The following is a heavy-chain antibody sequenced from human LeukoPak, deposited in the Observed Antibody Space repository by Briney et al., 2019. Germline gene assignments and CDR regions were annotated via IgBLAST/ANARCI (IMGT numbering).Heavy chain of an antibody. CDR3: ARDIPVGP. CDR2: ISTSSSYI. V-gene: IGHV3-21*01. CDR1: GFTFSSYS. J-gene: IGHJ5*02. Sequence: GGSLRLSCAASGFTFSSYSMNWVRQAPGKGLECVSSISTSSSYIYYAHSVKARFTISRDNAKNSLYLQMNSLRAEDTAVYYCARDIPVGPWGQGTLVTVSS. D-gene: IGHD2-8*02.